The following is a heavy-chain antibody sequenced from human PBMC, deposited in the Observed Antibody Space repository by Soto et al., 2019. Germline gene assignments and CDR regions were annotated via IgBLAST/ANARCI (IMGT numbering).Heavy chain of an antibody. Sequence: KTGGSLRLSCEASGFNFNNAWMSWVRQAPGKGLEWVGRIRNNFDGGTTDHAAPVKGRFTISRDDSKTTLYLQMNSLKAEDTAVYYCYTGPVDIVASILRWGQGTLVTVSS. V-gene: IGHV3-15*01. CDR1: GFNFNNAW. J-gene: IGHJ4*01. D-gene: IGHD5-12*01. CDR2: IRNNFDGGTT. CDR3: YTGPVDIVASILR.